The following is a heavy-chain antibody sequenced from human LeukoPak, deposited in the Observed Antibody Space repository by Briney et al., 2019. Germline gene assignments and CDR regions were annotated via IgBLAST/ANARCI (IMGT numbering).Heavy chain of an antibody. CDR1: GFTFSSYS. Sequence: GGSLRLSCAASGFTFSSYSRNGVRQAPGKGREWVSSISSSSSYIYYADSVKGRFTISRDNAKNSLYLQMNSLRAEDTAVYYCARAGSGSYADWYFDLWGRGTLVTVSS. CDR3: ARAGSGSYADWYFDL. J-gene: IGHJ2*01. V-gene: IGHV3-21*01. CDR2: ISSSSSYI. D-gene: IGHD1-26*01.